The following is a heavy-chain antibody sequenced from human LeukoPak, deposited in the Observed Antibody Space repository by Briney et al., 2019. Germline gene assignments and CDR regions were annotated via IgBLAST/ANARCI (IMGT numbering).Heavy chain of an antibody. V-gene: IGHV4-34*01. J-gene: IGHJ3*02. CDR1: GGSFSGYY. Sequence: SETLSLTCAVYGGSFSGYYWSWIRQPPGKGLEWIGEIDHRGITNYNPSLKSRVTISVDTSKNQFSLKLSSVTAADTAVYYCAREVATLRGAFDIWGQGTMVTASS. CDR3: AREVATLRGAFDI. D-gene: IGHD2-21*02. CDR2: IDHRGIT.